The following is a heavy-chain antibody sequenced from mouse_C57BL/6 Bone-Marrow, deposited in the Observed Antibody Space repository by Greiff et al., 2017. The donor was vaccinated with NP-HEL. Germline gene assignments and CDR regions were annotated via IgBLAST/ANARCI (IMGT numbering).Heavy chain of an antibody. CDR1: GFTFSDYY. CDR3: ARHHDGYYDWYFDV. D-gene: IGHD2-3*01. V-gene: IGHV5-12*01. CDR2: ISNGGGST. Sequence: EVQVVESGGGLVQPGGSLKLSCAASGFTFSDYYMYWVRQTPEKRLAWVAYISNGGGSTYYPDTVKGRFTISRDNAKNTLYLQMSRLKSEDTAMYYCARHHDGYYDWYFDVWGTGTTVTVSS. J-gene: IGHJ1*03.